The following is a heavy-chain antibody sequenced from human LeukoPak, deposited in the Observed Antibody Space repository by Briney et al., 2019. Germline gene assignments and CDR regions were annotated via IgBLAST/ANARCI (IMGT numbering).Heavy chain of an antibody. J-gene: IGHJ3*02. CDR3: ARGVSLGGFDI. V-gene: IGHV3-13*01. CDR2: TGTAGDT. CDR1: GFTFSSYD. Sequence: GGSLRLSCAASGFTFSSYDMHWVRQATGKGLEWVSATGTAGDTYYPGSVKGRFTISRENAKNSLYLQMNSLRAGDTAVYYCARGVSLGGFDIWGQGTMVTVSS.